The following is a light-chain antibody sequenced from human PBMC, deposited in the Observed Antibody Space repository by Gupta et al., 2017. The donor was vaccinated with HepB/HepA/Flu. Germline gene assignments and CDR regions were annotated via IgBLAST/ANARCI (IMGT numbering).Light chain of an antibody. V-gene: IGKV2-28*01. CDR1: QSLLHSNGYNY. J-gene: IGKJ4*01. CDR3: MQALQTPLT. CDR2: LGS. Sequence: DIVMMRSLLSRPVTPGEPVSISCMSSQSLLHSNGYNYLDWYLQKPGQSPQLLIYLGSNRASGVPDRFSGSGSGTDFTLKISRVEAEDVGVYYCMQALQTPLTFGGGTKVEIK.